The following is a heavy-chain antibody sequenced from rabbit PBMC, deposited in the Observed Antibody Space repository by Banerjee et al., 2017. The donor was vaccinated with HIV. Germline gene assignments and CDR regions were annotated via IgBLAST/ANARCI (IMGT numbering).Heavy chain of an antibody. Sequence: QSLEESGGDLVKPGASLTLTCTASGFSFSSSYYMCWVRQAPGKGPEWIACIYGGSSGSTYYASWAKGRFTISKTSSTTVTLQMTSLTAADTATYFCARDLAGVIGWNFNLWGPGTLVTVS. CDR3: ARDLAGVIGWNFNL. D-gene: IGHD4-1*01. J-gene: IGHJ4*01. CDR2: IYGGSSGST. V-gene: IGHV1S40*01. CDR1: GFSFSSSYY.